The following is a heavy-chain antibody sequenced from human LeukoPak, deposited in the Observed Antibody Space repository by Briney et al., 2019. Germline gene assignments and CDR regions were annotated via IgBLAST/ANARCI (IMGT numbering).Heavy chain of an antibody. J-gene: IGHJ4*02. Sequence: ASVKVSCKASGYTFTSYDISWVRQAPGQGLEWMGWISAYNGNTNYAQKLQGRVTMTTDTSTSTAYMELRSLRSDDTAVYYCARVFLRFGELSPPDYWGQGTLVTVSS. CDR3: ARVFLRFGELSPPDY. CDR1: GYTFTSYD. D-gene: IGHD3-10*01. CDR2: ISAYNGNT. V-gene: IGHV1-18*01.